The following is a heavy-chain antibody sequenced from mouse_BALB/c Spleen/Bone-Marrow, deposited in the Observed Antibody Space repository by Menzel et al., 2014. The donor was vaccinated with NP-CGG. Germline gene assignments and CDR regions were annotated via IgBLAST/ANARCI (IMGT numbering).Heavy chain of an antibody. CDR3: ASYYYGSSTFAY. D-gene: IGHD1-1*01. V-gene: IGHV14-3*02. CDR2: IDPANGNT. CDR1: GFNIXDTY. J-gene: IGHJ3*01. Sequence: VQLQQPGAELVKPGASVKLSCTASGFNIXDTYMHWVKQRPEQGLEWIGRIDPANGNTKYDPKFQGKATITADTSSNTAYLQLSSLTSEDTAVYYSASYYYGSSTFAYWGQGTLVTVSA.